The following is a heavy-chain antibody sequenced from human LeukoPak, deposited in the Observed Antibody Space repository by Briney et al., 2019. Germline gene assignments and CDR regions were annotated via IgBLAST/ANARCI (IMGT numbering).Heavy chain of an antibody. J-gene: IGHJ3*02. CDR1: GGSFSGYY. Sequence: SETLSLTCAVYGGSFSGYYWSWIRQPPGKGLEWIGEINHSGNTNYNPSLKSRVTISVDTSKNQFSLKLSSVTAADTAVYYCATGGYQLLADAFDIWGQGTMVTVSS. D-gene: IGHD2-2*01. CDR2: INHSGNT. V-gene: IGHV4-34*01. CDR3: ATGGYQLLADAFDI.